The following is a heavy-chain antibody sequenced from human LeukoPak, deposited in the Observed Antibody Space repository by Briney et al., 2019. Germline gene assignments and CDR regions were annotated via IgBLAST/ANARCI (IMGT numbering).Heavy chain of an antibody. D-gene: IGHD2-2*01. CDR3: ARGQIPAARMVWFDP. Sequence: GGSLRLSCAASGFTFRTYWMSWVRQAPGKGLEWVANIHPDGIEKYHVDSVKGRFTISRDNAKNSLYLQMNSLRAEDTAVYYCARGQIPAARMVWFDPWGQGTLVTVSS. V-gene: IGHV3-7*01. J-gene: IGHJ5*02. CDR1: GFTFRTYW. CDR2: IHPDGIEK.